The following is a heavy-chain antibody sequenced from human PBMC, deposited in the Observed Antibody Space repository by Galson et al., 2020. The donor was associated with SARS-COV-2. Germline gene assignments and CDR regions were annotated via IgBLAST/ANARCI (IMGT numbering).Heavy chain of an antibody. J-gene: IGHJ4*02. CDR1: GFTVINRW. CDR2: IKTDGGDT. Sequence: GESLKISCAASGFTVINRWMSWVRQAPGKGLEWVANIKTDGGDTNYLDSVKGRFTISKDNAKDSVYLQMNSLRVEDTAMYYCVRTRGWISDYWGQGTLVTVSP. CDR3: VRTRGWISDY. V-gene: IGHV3-7*01. D-gene: IGHD2-2*03.